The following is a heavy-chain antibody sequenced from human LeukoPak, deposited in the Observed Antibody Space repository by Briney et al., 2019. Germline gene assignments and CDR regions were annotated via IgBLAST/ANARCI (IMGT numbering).Heavy chain of an antibody. CDR1: GYTFTSYY. Sequence: ASVKVSCKASGYTFTSYYMHWVRQAPGQGLEWMGIINPSGGSTSYAQKSQGRVTMTRDTSTSTVYMELSSLRSEDTAVYYCAREPIAAAGPPPFDPWGQGTLVTVSS. CDR2: INPSGGST. D-gene: IGHD6-13*01. V-gene: IGHV1-46*01. CDR3: AREPIAAAGPPPFDP. J-gene: IGHJ5*02.